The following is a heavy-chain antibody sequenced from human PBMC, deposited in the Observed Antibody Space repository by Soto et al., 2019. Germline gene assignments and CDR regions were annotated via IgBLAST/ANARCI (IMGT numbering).Heavy chain of an antibody. CDR2: ISYAGGNK. J-gene: IGHJ6*01. V-gene: IGHV3-30*18. D-gene: IGHD6-19*01. Sequence: GGSLRLSCAASGFTFSSYGMHWVRQAPGKGLEWVAVISYAGGNKYYADAVKGRFTISRDNSKNTLYLQMSSLRAEDKAVYYCVKDGSSGWPYFYDMDVWGQGTTVTVSS. CDR1: GFTFSSYG. CDR3: VKDGSSGWPYFYDMDV.